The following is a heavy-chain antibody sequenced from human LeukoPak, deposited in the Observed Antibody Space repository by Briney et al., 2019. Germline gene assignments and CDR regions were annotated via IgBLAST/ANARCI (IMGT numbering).Heavy chain of an antibody. CDR1: GFTFSGYW. V-gene: IGHV3-7*01. CDR3: ARDGSGWSVY. D-gene: IGHD6-19*01. J-gene: IGHJ4*02. Sequence: GGSLRLSCAASGFTFSGYWMSWLRQAPGKGLEWVANIKQGGTEKYYVDSVKGRFIISRDNAKNSLYLQMNSLRAEDTAVYYCARDGSGWSVYWGQGTLVTVSS. CDR2: IKQGGTEK.